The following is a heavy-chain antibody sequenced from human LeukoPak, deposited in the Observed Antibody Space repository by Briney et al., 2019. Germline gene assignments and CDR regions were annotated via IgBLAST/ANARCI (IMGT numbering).Heavy chain of an antibody. CDR1: GYTFTGYY. Sequence: ASVKVSCKASGYTFTGYYMHWVRQAPGQGLEWMGWINPNSGGTNYAQKFQGRVTITRDTSISTAYMELSRLRSDDTAVYYCARGRREWEPYDAFDIWGQGTMVTVSS. D-gene: IGHD1-26*01. J-gene: IGHJ3*02. CDR3: ARGRREWEPYDAFDI. CDR2: INPNSGGT. V-gene: IGHV1-2*02.